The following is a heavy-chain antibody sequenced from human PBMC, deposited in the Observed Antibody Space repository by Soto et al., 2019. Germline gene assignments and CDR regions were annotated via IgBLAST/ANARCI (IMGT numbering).Heavy chain of an antibody. V-gene: IGHV3-30-3*01. J-gene: IGHJ4*02. D-gene: IGHD3-3*01. CDR1: GFTFSSYA. CDR3: ASEVLDWSDY. Sequence: QVLLVESGGGVVQPGRSLRLSCAASGFTFSSYAMHWVRQVPGKGLEWVAIISYDGSNEYYADSVKGRFTISRDNLKNTLYMQMNSLRPEDTAVYYCASEVLDWSDYWGQGTLVTVSS. CDR2: ISYDGSNE.